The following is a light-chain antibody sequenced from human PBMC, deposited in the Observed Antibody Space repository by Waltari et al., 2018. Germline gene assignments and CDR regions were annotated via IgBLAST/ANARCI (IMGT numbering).Light chain of an antibody. Sequence: EIVMTQSPATLSVSPGERATLSCRASQSVSSNLAWYQQKPGQAPRLLIYGASTRATGIPARFSGSGSGTEFTLTIGSMQSEDFAVYYCQQYNNWPPKSTFGGGTKVEIK. CDR1: QSVSSN. CDR3: QQYNNWPPKST. CDR2: GAS. J-gene: IGKJ4*01. V-gene: IGKV3-15*01.